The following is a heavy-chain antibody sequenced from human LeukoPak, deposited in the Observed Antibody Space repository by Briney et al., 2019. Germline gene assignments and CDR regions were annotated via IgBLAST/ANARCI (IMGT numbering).Heavy chain of an antibody. CDR2: IYYSGST. Sequence: KSSETLSLTCTASGGSISSYYWSWIRQPPGKGLEWIGCIYYSGSTNYNPSLKSRVTISVDTSKNQFSLKLSSVTAADTAVYYCARHLDPVVTATLYYFDYWGQGTLVTVSS. D-gene: IGHD2-21*02. CDR3: ARHLDPVVTATLYYFDY. J-gene: IGHJ4*02. CDR1: GGSISSYY. V-gene: IGHV4-59*08.